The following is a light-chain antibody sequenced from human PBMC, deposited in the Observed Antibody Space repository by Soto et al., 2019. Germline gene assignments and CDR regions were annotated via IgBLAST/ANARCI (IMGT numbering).Light chain of an antibody. CDR1: QSVGSN. V-gene: IGKV3-15*01. CDR3: QQYNDWPIT. CDR2: GVS. J-gene: IGKJ5*01. Sequence: EIVMTQSPATLSVSPGERVTLSCRASQSVGSNLAWYQHKPGQAPRLLIYGVSTRATGIPARFSGSASGTEFTLTISSLQSEDFAVYSCQQYNDWPITFGPGTRLEMK.